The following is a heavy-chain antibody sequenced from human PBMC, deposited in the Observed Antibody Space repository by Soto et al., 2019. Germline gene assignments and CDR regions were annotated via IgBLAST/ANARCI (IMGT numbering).Heavy chain of an antibody. CDR1: GFTFSSYV. V-gene: IGHV3-23*01. CDR3: AKLFSSSAHYYYYMDV. J-gene: IGHJ6*03. Sequence: PGGSLRLSCAASGFTFSSYVMSWVRQAPGKGLEWVSGISGSGGTTYYADSVKGRFTISRDNSKNTLFLQMNSLRAEDTAVYYCAKLFSSSAHYYYYMDVWGKGTSVTVSS. D-gene: IGHD6-6*01. CDR2: ISGSGGTT.